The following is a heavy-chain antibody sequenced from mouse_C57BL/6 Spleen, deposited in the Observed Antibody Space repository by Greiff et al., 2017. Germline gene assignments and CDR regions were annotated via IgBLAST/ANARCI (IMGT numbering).Heavy chain of an antibody. V-gene: IGHV1-15*01. J-gene: IGHJ4*01. CDR3: TRGSDAMDY. CDR1: GYTFTDYE. Sequence: ESGAELVRPGASVTLSCKASGYTFTDYEMHWVKQTPVHGLEWIGAIDPETGGTAYNQKFKGKAILTADKSSSTAYMELRSLTSEDSAVYYCTRGSDAMDYWGQGTSVTVSS. CDR2: IDPETGGT.